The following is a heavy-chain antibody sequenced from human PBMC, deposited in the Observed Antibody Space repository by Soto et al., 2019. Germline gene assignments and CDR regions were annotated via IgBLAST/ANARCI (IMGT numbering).Heavy chain of an antibody. CDR3: ARDGGEPTRTRAVAPDL. CDR2: IWYDGRNK. J-gene: IGHJ5*02. D-gene: IGHD2-21*01. CDR1: GFTFSNYV. V-gene: IGHV3-33*01. Sequence: QEQLVESGGGVVQPGMSLRLSCEASGFTFSNYVMHWVRHAPGTGQERVSVIWYDGRNKYYIDSVRGRFTISRDNSKNTVYLQMSSLRDEDTAVYHCARDGGEPTRTRAVAPDLCGQGTLVTVSS.